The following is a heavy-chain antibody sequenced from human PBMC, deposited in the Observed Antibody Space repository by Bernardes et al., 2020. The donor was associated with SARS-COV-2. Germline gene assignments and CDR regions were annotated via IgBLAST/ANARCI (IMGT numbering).Heavy chain of an antibody. CDR2: INHSGST. Sequence: TLSLTCAVYGGSFSGYYWSWIRQPPGKGLEWIGEINHSGSTNYNPSLKSRVTISVDTSKNQFSLKLSSVTAADTAVYYCASRKRGYSYGTIDYWGQGTLVTVSS. J-gene: IGHJ4*02. CDR3: ASRKRGYSYGTIDY. CDR1: GGSFSGYY. V-gene: IGHV4-34*01. D-gene: IGHD5-18*01.